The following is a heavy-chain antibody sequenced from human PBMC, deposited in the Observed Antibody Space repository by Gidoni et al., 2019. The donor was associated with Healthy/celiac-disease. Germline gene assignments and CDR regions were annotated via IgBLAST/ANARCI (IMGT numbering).Heavy chain of an antibody. J-gene: IGHJ3*02. Sequence: QVQLQESGPGLVKPSETLSLTCTVSGGSISSYYWSWIRQPPGKGLEWIGYIYYSGSTNYNPSLKSRVTISVDTSKNQFSLKLSSVTAADTAVYYCARSPWDDAFDIWGQGTMVTVSS. CDR2: IYYSGST. V-gene: IGHV4-59*01. CDR1: GGSISSYY. CDR3: ARSPWDDAFDI. D-gene: IGHD1-26*01.